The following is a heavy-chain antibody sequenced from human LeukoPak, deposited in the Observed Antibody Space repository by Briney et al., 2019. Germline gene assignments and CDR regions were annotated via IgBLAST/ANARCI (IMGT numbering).Heavy chain of an antibody. CDR2: ISSSGSI. CDR3: ATDHSTSSANDY. J-gene: IGHJ4*02. V-gene: IGHV3-11*04. CDR1: GFTFSDNY. D-gene: IGHD4-11*01. Sequence: GGSLRLSCAASGFTFSDNYMSWIRQAPGKGLEWVSYISSSGSIYYADSVKGRFTISRDNAKNSLYLQMNSLRAEDTAVYYCATDHSTSSANDYWGQGTLVTVSS.